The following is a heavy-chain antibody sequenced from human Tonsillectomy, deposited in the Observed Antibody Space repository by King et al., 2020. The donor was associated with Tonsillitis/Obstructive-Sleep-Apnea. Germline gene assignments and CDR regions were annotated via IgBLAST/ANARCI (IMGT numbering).Heavy chain of an antibody. V-gene: IGHV1-18*01. CDR2: INPYNRNT. CDR1: GYTFTTYG. D-gene: IGHD2-15*01. J-gene: IGHJ5*02. Sequence: VQLVESGAEVKKPGASVNVSCRTSGYTFTTYGISWVRQAPGQGLEWMGWINPYNRNTNYAQKLQGRVTITTDTSTSTAYMELRSLRSDDTAVYYCARVSGGKCLRWLDPGGQGTLVPVSS. CDR3: ARVSGGKCLRWLDP.